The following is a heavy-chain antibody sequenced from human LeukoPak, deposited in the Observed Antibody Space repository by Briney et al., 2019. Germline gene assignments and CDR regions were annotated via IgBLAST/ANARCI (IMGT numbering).Heavy chain of an antibody. CDR3: ARDSSGWGFFDY. J-gene: IGHJ4*02. V-gene: IGHV3-21*01. D-gene: IGHD6-19*01. CDR2: MYISGDYI. CDR1: GFTFSSYA. Sequence: PGGSLRLSCAASGFTFSSYAMHWVRQAPGKGLEWVSTMYISGDYIQYADSVKGRFTISRDNAKSSLYLQMNSLRVEDTAVYYCARDSSGWGFFDYWGQGTLVTVSS.